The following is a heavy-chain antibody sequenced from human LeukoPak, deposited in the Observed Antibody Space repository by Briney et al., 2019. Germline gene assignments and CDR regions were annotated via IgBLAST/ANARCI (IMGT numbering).Heavy chain of an antibody. J-gene: IGHJ4*02. CDR2: IYSGGNT. CDR3: ARGRGSCSGGSCYDC. Sequence: PGGSLRLSCAASGFIVSSNYMTWVRQAPGKGLEWVSVIYSGGNTYYADSVKGRFTLSRDNSKNTVFLQMNSLRPDHRSVYYCARGRGSCSGGSCYDCWGQGTLVTVSS. V-gene: IGHV3-53*01. D-gene: IGHD2-15*01. CDR1: GFIVSSNY.